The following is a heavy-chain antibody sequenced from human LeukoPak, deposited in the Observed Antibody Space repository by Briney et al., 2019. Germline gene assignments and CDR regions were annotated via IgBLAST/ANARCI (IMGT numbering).Heavy chain of an antibody. Sequence: SETLSLTCTVSGGSISSGGYFWSWVRQPPGKGLEWIGYIYYSGSTNYNPSLKSRVTISVDTSKNQFSLKLSSVTAADTAVYYCARVRDGSSPFDYWGQGTLVTVSS. D-gene: IGHD6-13*01. CDR2: IYYSGST. V-gene: IGHV4-61*08. CDR3: ARVRDGSSPFDY. J-gene: IGHJ4*02. CDR1: GGSISSGGYF.